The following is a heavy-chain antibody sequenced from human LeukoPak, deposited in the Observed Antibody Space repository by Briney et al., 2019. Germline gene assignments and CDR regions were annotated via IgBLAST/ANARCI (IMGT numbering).Heavy chain of an antibody. CDR3: ARTGTNTDYYYYYMDV. Sequence: GGSLRLSCAASGFTVSSNYMGWVRQAPGKGLEWVSVIYSGGSTYYADSVKGRFTISRDNSKNTLYLQMNSLRAEDTAVYYCARTGTNTDYYYYYMDVWGKGTTVTVSS. V-gene: IGHV3-66*02. CDR1: GFTVSSNY. CDR2: IYSGGST. D-gene: IGHD1-1*01. J-gene: IGHJ6*03.